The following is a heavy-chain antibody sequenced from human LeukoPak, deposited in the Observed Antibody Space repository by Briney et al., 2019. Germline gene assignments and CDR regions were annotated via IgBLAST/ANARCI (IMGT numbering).Heavy chain of an antibody. CDR2: MWYDGSRE. D-gene: IGHD1-26*01. Sequence: GGPLRLSCAASGFILSTHGMHWVRQAPGKGLEWVAGMWYDGSREDYADSVKGRFTISRDMSKNTLNLQMNSLRVEDTAMFYCARDLSFGSLDFRGQGTLVTVSS. CDR1: GFILSTHG. J-gene: IGHJ4*02. V-gene: IGHV3-33*01. CDR3: ARDLSFGSLDF.